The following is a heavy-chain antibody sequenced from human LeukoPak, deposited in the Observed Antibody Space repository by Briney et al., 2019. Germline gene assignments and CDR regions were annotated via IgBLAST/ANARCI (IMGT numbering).Heavy chain of an antibody. CDR3: ATWNNDWEFAY. D-gene: IGHD1/OR15-1a*01. CDR1: GFTFSTYS. J-gene: IGHJ4*02. CDR2: ISSSSNYI. V-gene: IGHV3-21*01. Sequence: PGGSLRLSCAASGFTFSTYSMNWVRQAPGKGLEWVSSISSSSNYIYYADSVKGRFTISRDNAKNSLYLQMNSLRAEDTAVYYCATWNNDWEFAYWGQGTLVSVSS.